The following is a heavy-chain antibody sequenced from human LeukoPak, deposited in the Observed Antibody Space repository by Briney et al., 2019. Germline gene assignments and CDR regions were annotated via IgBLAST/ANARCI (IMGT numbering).Heavy chain of an antibody. CDR2: IRYDGSNK. V-gene: IGHV3-30*02. CDR1: GFTFRSYG. CDR3: AKTALWFGESPFDY. Sequence: GGSLRLSCAASGFTFRSYGMHWVRQAPGKGLEWVAFIRYDGSNKYYADSVKGRFTISRDNSKNTLYLQMNSLRAEDTAVYYCAKTALWFGESPFDYWGQGTLVTVSS. D-gene: IGHD3-10*01. J-gene: IGHJ4*02.